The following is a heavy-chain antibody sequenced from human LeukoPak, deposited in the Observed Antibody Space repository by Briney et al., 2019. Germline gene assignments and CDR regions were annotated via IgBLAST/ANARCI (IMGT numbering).Heavy chain of an antibody. CDR1: GFTFSSYG. CDR2: ISYDGSNK. V-gene: IGHV3-30*18. J-gene: IGHJ4*02. CDR3: AKGGQPDY. D-gene: IGHD3-10*01. Sequence: GGSLRFSCAASGFTFSSYGMHWVRQAPGKGLEWVAVISYDGSNKYYADSVKGRFTISRDNSKNTLYLQMNSLRAEDTAVYYCAKGGQPDYWGQGTLVTVSS.